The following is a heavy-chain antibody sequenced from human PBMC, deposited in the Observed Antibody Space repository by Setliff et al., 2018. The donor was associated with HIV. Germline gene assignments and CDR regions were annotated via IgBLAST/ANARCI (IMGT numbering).Heavy chain of an antibody. V-gene: IGHV4-4*09. CDR3: ARSPSYSSSFSYYYYSMDV. J-gene: IGHJ6*02. Sequence: SETLSLTCTVSGGSISSYYWSWIRQPPGKGLEWIGYIYTSGSTNYNPSLKSRVAISVDTSKNQFSLKLSSVTAADTAVYYCARSPSYSSSFSYYYYSMDVWGQGTTVTVSS. D-gene: IGHD6-6*01. CDR1: GGSISSYY. CDR2: IYTSGST.